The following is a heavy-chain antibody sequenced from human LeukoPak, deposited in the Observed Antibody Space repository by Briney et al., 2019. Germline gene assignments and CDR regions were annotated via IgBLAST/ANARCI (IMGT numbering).Heavy chain of an antibody. CDR1: GFTFSSYA. CDR2: ISGSGGST. Sequence: GGSLRLSCAASGFTFSSYAMSWVRQAPGKGLEWVSAISGSGGSTYYADSVKGRFTISRDNSKNTLYLQMNSLRAEDTAVYYCAKDRVRWITQPDAFDIWGQGTMVTVSS. J-gene: IGHJ3*02. CDR3: AKDRVRWITQPDAFDI. V-gene: IGHV3-23*01. D-gene: IGHD4-23*01.